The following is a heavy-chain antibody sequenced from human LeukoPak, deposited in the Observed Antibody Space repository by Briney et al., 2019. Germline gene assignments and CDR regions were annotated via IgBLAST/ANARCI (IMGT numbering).Heavy chain of an antibody. V-gene: IGHV3-23*01. J-gene: IGHJ4*02. Sequence: GGSLRLSCAASGFTFSSYAMSWVRQAPGKGLEWVSAISGSGGSTYHADSVKGRFTISRDNSKNTLYLQMNSLRAEDTAVYYCAKDPYIQYYYDSSGYYFDYWGQGTLVTVSS. CDR3: AKDPYIQYYYDSSGYYFDY. D-gene: IGHD3-22*01. CDR1: GFTFSSYA. CDR2: ISGSGGST.